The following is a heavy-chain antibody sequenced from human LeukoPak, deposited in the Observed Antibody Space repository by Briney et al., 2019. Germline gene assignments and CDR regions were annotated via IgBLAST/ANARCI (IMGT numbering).Heavy chain of an antibody. Sequence: GGSLRLSCAASGFTFNSHWMHWVRQTPGKGLVWVSRINTDESKINHADSVKGRFTISRDNAKNMLYLQMNSLRAEDTAVYYCARGGLFKYFFDYWGQGTPVTVSS. V-gene: IGHV3-74*01. CDR2: INTDESKI. D-gene: IGHD2-15*01. CDR3: ARGGLFKYFFDY. J-gene: IGHJ4*02. CDR1: GFTFNSHW.